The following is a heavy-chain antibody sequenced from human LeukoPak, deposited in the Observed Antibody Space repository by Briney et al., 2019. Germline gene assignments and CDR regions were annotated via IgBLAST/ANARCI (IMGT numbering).Heavy chain of an antibody. J-gene: IGHJ4*02. V-gene: IGHV3-23*01. CDR1: GFTFDSYA. D-gene: IGHD5-18*01. CDR2: ISGSGSNT. Sequence: GGSLRLSCAASGFTFDSYAMTWVRQAPGKGLEWVSIISGSGSNTYYADSVKGRFTISRDNSKNTLYLQMNSLRAEDTAVYYCARGSGYRYGSSSDYWGQGTLVTVSS. CDR3: ARGSGYRYGSSSDY.